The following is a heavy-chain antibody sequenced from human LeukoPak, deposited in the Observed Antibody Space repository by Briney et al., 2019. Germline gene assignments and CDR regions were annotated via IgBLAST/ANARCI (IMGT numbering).Heavy chain of an antibody. CDR2: INHSGST. CDR3: ARGLSPRINMVRGVRPPFRGVFDY. V-gene: IGHV4-34*01. J-gene: IGHJ4*02. D-gene: IGHD3-10*01. Sequence: SETLSLTCAVYGGSFSGYHWSWIRQPPGKGLEWIGEINHSGSTNYNPSLKSRVTISVDTSKNQFSLKLSSVTAADTAVYYCARGLSPRINMVRGVRPPFRGVFDYWGQGTLVTVSS. CDR1: GGSFSGYH.